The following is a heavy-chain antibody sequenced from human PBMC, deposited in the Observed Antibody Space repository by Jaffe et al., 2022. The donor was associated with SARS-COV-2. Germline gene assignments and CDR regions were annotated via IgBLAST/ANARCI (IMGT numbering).Heavy chain of an antibody. CDR1: GFIFSNYG. CDR2: ISHDGTKT. CDR3: AKDPLPRSASSPGDY. J-gene: IGHJ4*02. Sequence: QVQLVESGGGVVQPGRSLRLSCAASGFIFSNYGMHWVRQAPGKGLEWVALISHDGTKTYHADSVKGRFTISRDNSKNTLYLQMNSLRVEDTAVYYCAKDPLPRSASSPGDYWGQGTLVTVSS. V-gene: IGHV3-30*18. D-gene: IGHD2-15*01.